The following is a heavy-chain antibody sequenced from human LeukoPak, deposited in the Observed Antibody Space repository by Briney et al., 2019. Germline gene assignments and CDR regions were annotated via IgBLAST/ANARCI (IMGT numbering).Heavy chain of an antibody. CDR2: IYYSGST. Sequence: PSQTLSLTCTVSGGSLSSGDYYWSWIRQPPGKGLEWFGYIYYSGSTYYNPSLKSRFTISVDTAKNQFSLKLSSVTAADTAVYYCARDFGDYYGSGANWGQGTLVTVSS. J-gene: IGHJ4*02. V-gene: IGHV4-30-4*08. D-gene: IGHD3-10*01. CDR1: GGSLSSGDYY. CDR3: ARDFGDYYGSGAN.